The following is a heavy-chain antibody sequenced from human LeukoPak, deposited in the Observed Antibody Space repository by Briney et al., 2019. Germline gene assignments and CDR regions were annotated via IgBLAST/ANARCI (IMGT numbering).Heavy chain of an antibody. J-gene: IGHJ2*01. CDR2: ISFDGSNK. V-gene: IGHV3-30*18. D-gene: IGHD6-19*01. CDR1: GFTFSSYG. Sequence: GGSLRLSCAASGFTFSSYGMHWVRQAPGKGLEWVAVISFDGSNKYYADSVKGRFTISRDNSKNTLYLQMNSLRAEDTAVYYCAKAPGAVAGYFDLWGRGTLVTVSS. CDR3: AKAPGAVAGYFDL.